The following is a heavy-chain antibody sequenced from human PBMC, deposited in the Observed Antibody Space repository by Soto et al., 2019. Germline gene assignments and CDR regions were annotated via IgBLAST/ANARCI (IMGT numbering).Heavy chain of an antibody. Sequence: PSQTLSLTCAISGDSVSSNSAAWNWIRQPPSRGLEWLGRTYYRSKWYNDYAVSVKSRIAINPDTSKNQFSLQLNSVTPEDTAVYYCARDPEYSSNWYVAFDIWGQGTMVTVSS. V-gene: IGHV6-1*01. J-gene: IGHJ3*02. CDR2: TYYRSKWYN. D-gene: IGHD6-13*01. CDR1: GDSVSSNSAA. CDR3: ARDPEYSSNWYVAFDI.